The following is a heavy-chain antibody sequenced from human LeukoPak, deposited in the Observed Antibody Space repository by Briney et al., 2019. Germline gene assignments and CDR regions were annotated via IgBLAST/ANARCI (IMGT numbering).Heavy chain of an antibody. CDR2: IYHSGGT. J-gene: IGHJ4*02. D-gene: IGHD2-15*01. Sequence: PSETLSLTCTVSGGSISSGGYYWSWIRQPPGKGLEWIGHIYHSGGTYFNPSLKSRVTLSVDRSNNQFSLKLSSVTAADTAVYYCAGSPGYCSGGGCYSSLGYWGQGTLVTVSS. V-gene: IGHV4-30-2*01. CDR1: GGSISSGGYY. CDR3: AGSPGYCSGGGCYSSLGY.